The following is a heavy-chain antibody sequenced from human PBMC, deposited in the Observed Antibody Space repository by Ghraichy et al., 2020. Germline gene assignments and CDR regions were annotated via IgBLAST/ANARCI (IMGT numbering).Heavy chain of an antibody. J-gene: IGHJ3*02. V-gene: IGHV6-1*01. D-gene: IGHD5-24*01. CDR3: ARGVWLQLREAFDI. Sequence: SQTRSLTCAISGDSVSSKSVAWNWIRQSPSRGLEWLGRTYYRSKWYDDYAVSVKSRITINPDTSKNQFSLQLNSVTTEDTAVYYCARGVWLQLREAFDIWGQWTMVTVSS. CDR1: GDSVSSKSVA. CDR2: TYYRSKWYD.